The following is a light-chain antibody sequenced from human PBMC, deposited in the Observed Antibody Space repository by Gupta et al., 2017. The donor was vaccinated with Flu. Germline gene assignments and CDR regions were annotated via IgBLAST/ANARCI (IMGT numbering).Light chain of an antibody. CDR3: GTWNDSLSGPWV. Sequence: QSVLTQPPSASGTPGQRVTISCSGSTSNIGINHVYWYQQFQGAAPKLLVYRSNQRPSGVPDRFSGFKSGTSASLAISGLQSEEEADYYCGTWNDSLSGPWVFGGGTKLAVL. V-gene: IGLV1-47*01. J-gene: IGLJ3*02. CDR2: RSN. CDR1: TSNIGINH.